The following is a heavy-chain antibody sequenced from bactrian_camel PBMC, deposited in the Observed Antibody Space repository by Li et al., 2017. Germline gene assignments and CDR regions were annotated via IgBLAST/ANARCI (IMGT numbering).Heavy chain of an antibody. D-gene: IGHD4*01. CDR2: LSGDGLST. Sequence: VQLVESGGGSVQAGGSLKLSCAASTHPYSAMAWFRQAPGKEREGVAVLSGDGLSTFYFDSVEGRFTISRDNAKNTVYLRLNDLKIEDTAMYYCAKGLGLYSDYDNSWGQGTQVTVS. V-gene: IGHV3S63*01. CDR3: AKGLGLYSDYDNS. J-gene: IGHJ6*01. CDR1: THPYSA.